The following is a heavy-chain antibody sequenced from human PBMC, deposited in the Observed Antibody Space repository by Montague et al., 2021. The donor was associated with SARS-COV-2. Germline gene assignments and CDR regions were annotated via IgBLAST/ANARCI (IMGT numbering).Heavy chain of an antibody. CDR2: MYYSGST. J-gene: IGHJ4*02. CDR3: ARDFDY. V-gene: IGHV4-59*13. CDR1: GGSISSYY. Sequence: SETLSLTCTVSGGSISSYYWSWIRQPPGKGLEWIGYMYYSGSTNYNPSLKSRVTLSVDTSKNQFSLKPSSVTAADTAVYYCARDFDYWGQGTLVTVSS.